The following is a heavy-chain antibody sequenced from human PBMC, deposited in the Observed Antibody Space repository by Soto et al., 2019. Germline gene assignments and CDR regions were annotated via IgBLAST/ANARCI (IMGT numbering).Heavy chain of an antibody. Sequence: SETLSLTCTVSGGSISPYYWSWIRQPPGKGLEWIGYVYYSGNTNYNPSLESRVTISVDPSRNRFSLNLTSATAADTAVYYCARKGAAASYAHYYMDVWGRGTAVTVSS. CDR2: VYYSGNT. D-gene: IGHD6-13*01. J-gene: IGHJ6*03. V-gene: IGHV4-59*01. CDR3: ARKGAAASYAHYYMDV. CDR1: GGSISPYY.